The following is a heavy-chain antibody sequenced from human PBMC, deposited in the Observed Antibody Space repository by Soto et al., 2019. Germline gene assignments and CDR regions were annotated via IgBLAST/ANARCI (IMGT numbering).Heavy chain of an antibody. Sequence: ASVKVSFKASGYSFSTYEINWLRQAPGQGLEWIGWVSAYRDYTDYAEKFQDRVTMTTDTSTNTAYMELRSLTYNDTAVYYCARDVGDESITYNDAFDVWGQGTMVTV. V-gene: IGHV1-18*01. CDR3: ARDVGDESITYNDAFDV. CDR1: GYSFSTYE. CDR2: VSAYRDYT. J-gene: IGHJ3*01. D-gene: IGHD3-10*01.